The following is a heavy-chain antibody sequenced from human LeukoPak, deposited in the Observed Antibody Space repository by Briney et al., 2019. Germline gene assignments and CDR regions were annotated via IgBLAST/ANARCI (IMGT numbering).Heavy chain of an antibody. CDR2: IYYSGST. V-gene: IGHV4-59*01. CDR1: GGSISSYY. CDR3: ARHYYDSSGYWPDAFDI. J-gene: IGHJ4*02. D-gene: IGHD3-22*01. Sequence: SETLSLTCTVSGGSISSYYWSWIRQPPGKGLEWIGYIYYSGSTNYNPSLKSRVTISVDTSKNQFSLKLSSVTAADTAVYYCARHYYDSSGYWPDAFDIWGQGTLVTVSS.